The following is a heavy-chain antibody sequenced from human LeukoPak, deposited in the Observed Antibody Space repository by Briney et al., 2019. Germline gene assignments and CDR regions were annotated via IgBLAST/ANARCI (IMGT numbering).Heavy chain of an antibody. CDR2: IKQDGSEK. V-gene: IGHV3-7*01. CDR1: GFTFSSYA. J-gene: IGHJ1*01. D-gene: IGHD4-23*01. CDR3: ARDNSGPFQH. Sequence: GGSLRLSCAASGFTFSSYAMSWVRQAPGKGLEWVANIKQDGSEKYYVDSVKGRFTISRDNAKNSLYLQMNSLRAEDTAVYYCARDNSGPFQHWGQGTLVTVSS.